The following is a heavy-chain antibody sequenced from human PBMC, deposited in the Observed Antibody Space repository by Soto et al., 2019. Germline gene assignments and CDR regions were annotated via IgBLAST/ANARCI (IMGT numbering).Heavy chain of an antibody. J-gene: IGHJ4*02. CDR3: GRVVEGATRHTDFDS. V-gene: IGHV4-4*07. CDR2: IYTSGGA. D-gene: IGHD2-15*01. CDR1: GGSISSYY. Sequence: SETLSLTCTVSGGSISSYYWSWIRQPAGKGLEWIGRIYTSGGAYYNPSLESRVTVSVDPSKNQFSLRLNSVTATDTAVYYCGRVVEGATRHTDFDSWGPGTLVTVSS.